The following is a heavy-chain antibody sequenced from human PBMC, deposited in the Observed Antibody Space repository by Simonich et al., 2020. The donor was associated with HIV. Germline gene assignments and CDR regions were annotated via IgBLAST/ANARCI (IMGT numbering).Heavy chain of an antibody. V-gene: IGHV4-34*01. J-gene: IGHJ3*02. CDR2: IDDSGSP. CDR1: GGSSSGYF. Sequence: QVQLQQWGAGLLKPSETLSLTCAAYGGSSSGYFWSWIRQPPGKGLGWIGDIDDSGSPNYSPSLKSRVTISLDTSKNQFSLKLSSVTAADTAVYYCARHSGYADAFDIWGQGTMITVSS. CDR3: ARHSGYADAFDI. D-gene: IGHD5-12*01.